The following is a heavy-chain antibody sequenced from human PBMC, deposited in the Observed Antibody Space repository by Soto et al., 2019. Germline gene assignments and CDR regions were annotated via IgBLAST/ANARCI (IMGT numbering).Heavy chain of an antibody. CDR3: ARDTGNSLDY. V-gene: IGHV1-18*01. Sequence: HVQLVQSGGELKKPGASVKVSCNTSGYTFNTYFITWVRQAPGQGLEWMGWISPHNGNTNYAEKFQGRVTMTADTITKTAYMELRNLRIDDTAVYYCARDTGNSLDYWGQGTPFTVSS. CDR1: GYTFNTYF. J-gene: IGHJ4*02. CDR2: ISPHNGNT.